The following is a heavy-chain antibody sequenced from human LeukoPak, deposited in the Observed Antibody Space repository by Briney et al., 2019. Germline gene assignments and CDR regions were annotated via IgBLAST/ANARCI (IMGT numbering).Heavy chain of an antibody. CDR2: IYYSGST. Sequence: SETLSLTCTVSGGSISSDYWSWIRQPPGKGLEWIGYIYYSGSTNYNPSPKSRVTISVDTSKNQFSLRLRSVTAADTAVYYCARLIPYYFDYWGQGILVTVSS. CDR3: ARLIPYYFDY. V-gene: IGHV4-59*01. J-gene: IGHJ4*02. CDR1: GGSISSDY.